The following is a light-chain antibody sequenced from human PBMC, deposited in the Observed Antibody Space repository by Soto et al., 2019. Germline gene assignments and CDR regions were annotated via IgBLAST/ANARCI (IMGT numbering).Light chain of an antibody. CDR2: LGS. V-gene: IGKV2-28*01. J-gene: IGKJ1*01. CDR1: QSLLHSNGYNY. CDR3: MQPLQSWT. Sequence: DIVMTQSPLFMPVTPGEPASISCRSSQSLLHSNGYNYFDWYLQKPGQSPQLLIYLGSNRASGVPDRFSGSGSGTDFTLKISRVEAEDVGVYYCMQPLQSWTFGQGTKVDIK.